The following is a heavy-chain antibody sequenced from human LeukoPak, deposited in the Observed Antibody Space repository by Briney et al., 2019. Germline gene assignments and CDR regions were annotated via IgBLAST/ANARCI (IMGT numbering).Heavy chain of an antibody. CDR2: ISGDGGST. CDR1: GFTFDDYA. J-gene: IGHJ5*02. D-gene: IGHD3-3*01. CDR3: AKDISNYDFWSGFYT. V-gene: IGHV3-43*02. Sequence: GGSQRLSCAASGFTFDDYAMHWVRHAPGKGLEWVSLISGDGGSTYYADFVKGRFTISRDNSKNSLYLQMNSLRTEDTALYYCAKDISNYDFWSGFYTWGQGTLVTVSS.